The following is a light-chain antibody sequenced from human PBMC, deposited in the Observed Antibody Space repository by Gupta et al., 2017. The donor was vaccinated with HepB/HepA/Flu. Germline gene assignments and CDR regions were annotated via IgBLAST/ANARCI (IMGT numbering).Light chain of an antibody. CDR2: SIS. J-gene: IGLJ3*02. CDR3: LLSYGGAWV. CDR1: TGAVTSGYY. Sequence: QTVVTQEPSLTVSPGGTVTLTCASSTGAVTSGYYPNWVQQKPGQAPRALIYSISNKHSWTPARFSGSRPGGKVALTLSGVQAEDEDDYYCLLSYGGAWVFGGGTKLTVL. V-gene: IGLV7-43*01.